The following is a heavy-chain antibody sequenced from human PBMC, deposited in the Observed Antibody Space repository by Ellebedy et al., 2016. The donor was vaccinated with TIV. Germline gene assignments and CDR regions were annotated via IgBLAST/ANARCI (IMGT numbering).Heavy chain of an antibody. Sequence: GESLKISXAASGFTFSSYLMSWVRQAPGKGLEWVSSISSSSSYIYYADSVKGRFTISRDNAKNSLYLQMNSLRAEDTAVYYCARGGRSTSCSGDVWGKGTTVTVSS. J-gene: IGHJ6*04. V-gene: IGHV3-21*01. CDR3: ARGGRSTSCSGDV. CDR1: GFTFSSYL. CDR2: ISSSSSYI. D-gene: IGHD2-2*01.